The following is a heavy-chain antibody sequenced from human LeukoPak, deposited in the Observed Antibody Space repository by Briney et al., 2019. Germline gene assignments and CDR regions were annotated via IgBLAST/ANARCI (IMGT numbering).Heavy chain of an antibody. Sequence: PGGSLRLSCAASGFTFSSYGMHWVRQAPGKGLEWEAVIAYDGSNKYYADSVKGRFTISRDNSKNTLYLQMNSLRAEDTAVYSCAKGGGYSYGPGFDYWGQGTLVTVSS. CDR2: IAYDGSNK. CDR1: GFTFSSYG. D-gene: IGHD5-18*01. J-gene: IGHJ4*02. CDR3: AKGGGYSYGPGFDY. V-gene: IGHV3-30*18.